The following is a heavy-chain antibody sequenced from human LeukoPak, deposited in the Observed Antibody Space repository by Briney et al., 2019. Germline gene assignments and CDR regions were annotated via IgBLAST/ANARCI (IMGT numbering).Heavy chain of an antibody. Sequence: SETLSLTCAVYGGSFSGYYWSWIRQPPGKGLEWIGEINHSGSTNYNPSLKSRVTISVDTSKDQFSLKLSSVTAADTAVYYCARGYSYGNYYMDVWGKGTTVTVSS. CDR3: ARGYSYGNYYMDV. CDR1: GGSFSGYY. V-gene: IGHV4-34*01. D-gene: IGHD5-18*01. J-gene: IGHJ6*03. CDR2: INHSGST.